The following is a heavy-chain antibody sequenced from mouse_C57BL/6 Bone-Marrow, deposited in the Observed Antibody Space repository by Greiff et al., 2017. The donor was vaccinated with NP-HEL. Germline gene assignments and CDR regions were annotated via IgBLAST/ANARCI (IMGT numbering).Heavy chain of an antibody. CDR1: GYTFTSYW. Sequence: QVQLKQPGAELVMPGASVKLSCKASGYTFTSYWMHWVKQRPGQGLEWIGEIDPSDSYTNYNQKFKGKSTLTVDKSSSTAYMQLSSLTSEDSAVYYCARSNWGGFAYWGQGTPVTVSA. CDR3: ARSNWGGFAY. J-gene: IGHJ3*01. CDR2: IDPSDSYT. V-gene: IGHV1-69*01. D-gene: IGHD4-1*01.